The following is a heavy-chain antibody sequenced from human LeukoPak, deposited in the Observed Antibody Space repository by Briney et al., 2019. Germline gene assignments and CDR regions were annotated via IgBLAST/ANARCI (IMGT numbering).Heavy chain of an antibody. CDR1: GGSISSGSYY. D-gene: IGHD3-10*01. CDR2: ISTTGST. Sequence: SETLSLTCTVSGGSISSGSYYWSWIRQPAGKGLEWIGRISTTGSTNYNTSLKSRITMSVDTSKNQFSLKLSSVTAADTAVYYCARDSFGVNAFSIWGQGTVVTVSS. CDR3: ARDSFGVNAFSI. J-gene: IGHJ3*02. V-gene: IGHV4-61*02.